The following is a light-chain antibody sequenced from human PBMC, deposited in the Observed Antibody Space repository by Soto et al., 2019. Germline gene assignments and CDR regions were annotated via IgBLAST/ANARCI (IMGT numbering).Light chain of an antibody. CDR2: RNN. V-gene: IGLV1-47*01. CDR3: AAWDDSLSVL. J-gene: IGLJ1*01. Sequence: QSVLTQPPSASGTPGQRVTNVYWYQDFPGTAPKLLIFRNNQRPSGVPDRFPGSKSGTSVSLAIRGLRSVDEADYYCAAWDDSLSVLFGTGTKVTVL.